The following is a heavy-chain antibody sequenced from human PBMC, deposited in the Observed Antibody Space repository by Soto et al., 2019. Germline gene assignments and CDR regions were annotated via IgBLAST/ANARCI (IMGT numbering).Heavy chain of an antibody. Sequence: SETLSLTCTVSGGSISSISYYWGWIRQPPGKGLEWIGSIYYSGSTYYNPSLKSRVTISVDTSKNQFSLKLSSVTAADTAVYYCARHDVSYGDYAWFDPWGQGTLVTVSS. CDR1: GGSISSISYY. V-gene: IGHV4-39*01. J-gene: IGHJ5*02. CDR2: IYYSGST. CDR3: ARHDVSYGDYAWFDP. D-gene: IGHD4-17*01.